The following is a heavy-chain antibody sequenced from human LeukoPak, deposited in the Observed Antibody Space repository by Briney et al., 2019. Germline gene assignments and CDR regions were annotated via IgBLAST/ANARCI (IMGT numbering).Heavy chain of an antibody. Sequence: GGSLRLSGSASGFTFSSYGMHWVRQATGKGLEGVAFIRYDGSNKYYADSVKGRFTISRDNSKNTLYLQMNSLRAEDTAVYYCAKDSSTSAANWLDPWGQGTLVTVSS. J-gene: IGHJ5*02. V-gene: IGHV3-30*02. CDR1: GFTFSSYG. CDR2: IRYDGSNK. D-gene: IGHD2-2*01. CDR3: AKDSSTSAANWLDP.